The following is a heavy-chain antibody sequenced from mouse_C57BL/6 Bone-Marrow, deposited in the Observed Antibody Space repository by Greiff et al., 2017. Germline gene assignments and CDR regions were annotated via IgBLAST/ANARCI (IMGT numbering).Heavy chain of an antibody. CDR3: ARDYYGSRFAY. V-gene: IGHV1-42*01. J-gene: IGHJ3*01. D-gene: IGHD1-1*01. CDR2: INPSTGGT. Sequence: EVQLQQSGPELVKPGASVKISCKASGYSFTGYYMNWVKQSPEKSLEWIGEINPSTGGTTYNQKFKAKATLTVDKSSSTAYMQLKSLTSEDSAVYYCARDYYGSRFAYWGQGTLVTVSA. CDR1: GYSFTGYY.